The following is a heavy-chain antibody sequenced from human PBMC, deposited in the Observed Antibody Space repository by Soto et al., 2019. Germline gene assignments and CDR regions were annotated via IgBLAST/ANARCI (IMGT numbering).Heavy chain of an antibody. V-gene: IGHV4-59*08. D-gene: IGHD5-18*01. Sequence: QVQLQESGPGLVKPSETLSLTCTVSGGSISSYYWSWIRQPPGKGLEWIGYIYYSGSTNYNPSLXRXAXIXXDTSKNLCSLKLSSVTAADTAVYYCASRYGSCFDYWGPGTLVTVSS. CDR1: GGSISSYY. J-gene: IGHJ4*02. CDR2: IYYSGST. CDR3: ASRYGSCFDY.